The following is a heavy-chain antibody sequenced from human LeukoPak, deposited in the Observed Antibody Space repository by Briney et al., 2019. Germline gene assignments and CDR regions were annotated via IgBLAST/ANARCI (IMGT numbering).Heavy chain of an antibody. D-gene: IGHD5-18*01. CDR2: INHSGST. J-gene: IGHJ6*03. Sequence: SQTLSLTCTVSGGSISSGGYYWSWIRQPPGKGLEWIGEINHSGSTNYNPSLKSRVTISVDTSKNQFSLKLSSVTAADTAVYYCARGRVTGYSYGYHYYYYMDVWGKGTTVTVSS. CDR1: GGSISSGGYY. CDR3: ARGRVTGYSYGYHYYYYMDV. V-gene: IGHV4-30-2*01.